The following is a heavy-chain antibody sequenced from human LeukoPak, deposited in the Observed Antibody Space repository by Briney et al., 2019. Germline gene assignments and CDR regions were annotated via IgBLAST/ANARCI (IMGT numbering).Heavy chain of an antibody. CDR3: ARGGSYYSSFDY. Sequence: SVKVSCKASGGTSSSYAISWVRQAPGQGLEWMGGIIPIFGTANYAQKFQGRVTITADESTSTAYMELSSLRSEDTAVYYCARGGSYYSSFDYWGQGTLVTVSS. D-gene: IGHD1-26*01. J-gene: IGHJ4*02. V-gene: IGHV1-69*01. CDR1: GGTSSSYA. CDR2: IIPIFGTA.